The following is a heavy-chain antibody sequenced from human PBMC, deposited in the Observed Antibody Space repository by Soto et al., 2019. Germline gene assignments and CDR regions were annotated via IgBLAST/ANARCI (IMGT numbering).Heavy chain of an antibody. CDR3: SSFDLWSGYSY. V-gene: IGHV4-31*03. Sequence: SETLSLTCTVSGGSISSGGYYWSWIRQHPGKGLEWIGYIYYSGSTYYNPSLKSRVTISVDTSKNQFTLKLSSVTAAETAVDYCSSFDLWSGYSYWGQGTLVTVSS. CDR1: GGSISSGGYY. J-gene: IGHJ4*02. D-gene: IGHD3-3*01. CDR2: IYYSGST.